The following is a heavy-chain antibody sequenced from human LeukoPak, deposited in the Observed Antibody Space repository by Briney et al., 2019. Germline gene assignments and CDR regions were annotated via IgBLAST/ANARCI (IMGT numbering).Heavy chain of an antibody. CDR3: ARPNCGGDCLDAFDI. CDR1: GYTLSTYT. CDR2: IYAGNGNV. V-gene: IGHV1-3*01. Sequence: GASVKVSCKASGYTLSTYTMHWLRQAPGQRPEWMGCIYAGNGNVKHSQNFQARVTITSDTSANTAYLELSSLRSEDTAVYYCARPNCGGDCLDAFDIWGQGTMVTVSS. J-gene: IGHJ3*02. D-gene: IGHD2-21*02.